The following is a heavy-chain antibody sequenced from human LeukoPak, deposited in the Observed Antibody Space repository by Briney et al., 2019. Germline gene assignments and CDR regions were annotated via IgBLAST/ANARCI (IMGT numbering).Heavy chain of an antibody. V-gene: IGHV4-34*01. CDR1: GGSFSGYY. J-gene: IGHJ6*03. CDR2: INHSGST. Sequence: SETLSLTCAVYGGSFSGYYWSWIRQPPGKGLEWIGEINHSGSTNYNPSLKSRVTISVDTSKNQFSLKLSSVTAADTAVYYCARQLNYYGSGSYYPHYYYYYYVDVWGKGTTVTISS. D-gene: IGHD3-10*01. CDR3: ARQLNYYGSGSYYPHYYYYYYVDV.